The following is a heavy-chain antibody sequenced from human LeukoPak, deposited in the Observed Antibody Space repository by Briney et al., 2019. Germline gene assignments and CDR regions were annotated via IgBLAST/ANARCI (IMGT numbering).Heavy chain of an antibody. Sequence: PGASLRLSCAASGFTFSSYAMNWVRQAPGKGLEWVSAISGSGGSTYYADSVKGRFTISRDNSKNTLYLQMDSLRAEDTAVYYCAKIRYSSGWFSFDYWGQGTLVTVSS. J-gene: IGHJ4*02. D-gene: IGHD6-19*01. CDR2: ISGSGGST. CDR1: GFTFSSYA. CDR3: AKIRYSSGWFSFDY. V-gene: IGHV3-23*01.